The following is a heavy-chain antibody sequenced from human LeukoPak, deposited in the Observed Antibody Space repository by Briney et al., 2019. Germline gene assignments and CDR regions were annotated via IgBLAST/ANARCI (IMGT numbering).Heavy chain of an antibody. V-gene: IGHV1-69*13. CDR2: IIPIFGTA. J-gene: IGHJ4*02. Sequence: ASVKVSCKASGYTFTSYGISWVRQAPGQGLEWMGGIIPIFGTANYAQKFQGRVTITADESTSTAYMELSSLRSEDTAVYYCARSLGYCSGGSCYIPSDYWGQGTLVTVSS. CDR1: GYTFTSYG. CDR3: ARSLGYCSGGSCYIPSDY. D-gene: IGHD2-15*01.